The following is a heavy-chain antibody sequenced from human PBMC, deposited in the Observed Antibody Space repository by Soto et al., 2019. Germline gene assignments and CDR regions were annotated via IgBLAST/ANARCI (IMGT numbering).Heavy chain of an antibody. J-gene: IGHJ4*02. Sequence: GGSLRLSCEVSGFTLSSRWMHWVRQTPGKGLVWVSRIKTDGSITNYADSVKGRFTISRDNAKNTLYLHMNSLRAEDTAVYYCTRDQDTYGQAVFDSWGQGTLVTV. V-gene: IGHV3-74*01. D-gene: IGHD2-15*01. CDR2: IKTDGSIT. CDR3: TRDQDTYGQAVFDS. CDR1: GFTLSSRW.